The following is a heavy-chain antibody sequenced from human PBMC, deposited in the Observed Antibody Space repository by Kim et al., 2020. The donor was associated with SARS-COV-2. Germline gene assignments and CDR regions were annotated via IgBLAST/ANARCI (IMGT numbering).Heavy chain of an antibody. Sequence: GGSLRLSCAASGFTFSSYSMNWVRQAPGKGLEWVSSISSSSSYIYYADSVKGRFTISRDNAKNSLYLQMNSLRAEDTAVYYCARYPSTDAFDIWGQGTMVTVSS. CDR1: GFTFSSYS. J-gene: IGHJ3*02. CDR3: ARYPSTDAFDI. V-gene: IGHV3-21*01. CDR2: ISSSSSYI.